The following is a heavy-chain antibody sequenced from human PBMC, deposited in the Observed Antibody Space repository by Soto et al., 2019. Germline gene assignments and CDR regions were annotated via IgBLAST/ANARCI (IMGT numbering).Heavy chain of an antibody. Sequence: GGSLRLSCSSSTFTFSSYSMNWVRQAPGKWLEWVSFIGSRFSTKDYAESVKGRFTISRDNAMNSLYLQVNCLRAEDTALYCCARDRYGQPSFEFWGKRTLVRVSS. CDR3: ARDRYGQPSFEF. CDR2: IGSRFSTK. CDR1: TFTFSSYS. J-gene: IGHJ4*02. D-gene: IGHD4-17*01. V-gene: IGHV3-48*01.